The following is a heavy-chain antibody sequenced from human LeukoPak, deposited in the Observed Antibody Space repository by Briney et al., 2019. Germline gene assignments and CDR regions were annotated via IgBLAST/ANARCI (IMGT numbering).Heavy chain of an antibody. D-gene: IGHD3-16*01. J-gene: IGHJ4*02. CDR3: ARDGDPQGALFDY. V-gene: IGHV3-30-3*01. CDR1: GFTFSSYA. CDR2: ISYDGSNK. Sequence: GGSLRLSCAASGFTFSSYAMHWVRQAPGKGLEWVAVISYDGSNKYYADSVKGRFTISRDNSKNTLYLQMNSLRAEDTAVYYCARDGDPQGALFDYWGQGTLVTVSS.